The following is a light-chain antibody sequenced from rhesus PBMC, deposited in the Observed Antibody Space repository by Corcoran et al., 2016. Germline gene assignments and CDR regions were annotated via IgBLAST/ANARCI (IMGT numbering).Light chain of an antibody. J-gene: IGKJ2*01. V-gene: IGKV1-22*01. CDR1: QSISNY. Sequence: DIQMTQSPSSLSASIGDTVTITCRASQSISNYLAWYQQLPEKAPKLLIYRASTLTSGVPSRFTGSGSGSEFTLTISGLQSEYCATYYCQQYSGSPLYGFGQGTKVDIK. CDR3: QQYSGSPLYG. CDR2: RAS.